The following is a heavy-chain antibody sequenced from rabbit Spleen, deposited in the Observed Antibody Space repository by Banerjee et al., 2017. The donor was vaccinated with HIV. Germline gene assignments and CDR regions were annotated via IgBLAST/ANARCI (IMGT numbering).Heavy chain of an antibody. CDR3: ARAIVPWLGLTRLDL. D-gene: IGHD4-1*01. Sequence: QLKETGGGLVQPGGSLTLSCKASGFDLSGAYMTWVRQAPRKGLEWIGIIYAAKGSTDYASWVNGRFTISSDNAQSTVDLKMTSLTAADTATYFCARAIVPWLGLTRLDLWGPGTLVTVS. CDR1: GFDLSGAY. V-gene: IGHV1S7*01. J-gene: IGHJ3*01. CDR2: IYAAKGST.